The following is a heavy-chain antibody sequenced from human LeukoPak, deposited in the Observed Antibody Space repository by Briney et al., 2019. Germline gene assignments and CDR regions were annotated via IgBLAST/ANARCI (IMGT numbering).Heavy chain of an antibody. V-gene: IGHV4-31*03. CDR2: IYYSGST. D-gene: IGHD2-8*01. J-gene: IGHJ6*03. Sequence: SETLSLTCTVSGGSISSSSYYWGWIRQPPGKGLEWIGYIYYSGSTYYNPSLKSRVTISVDTSKNQFSLKLSSVTAADAAVYYCAVYTDYYYYMDVWGKGTTVAVSS. CDR3: AVYTDYYYYMDV. CDR1: GGSISSSSYY.